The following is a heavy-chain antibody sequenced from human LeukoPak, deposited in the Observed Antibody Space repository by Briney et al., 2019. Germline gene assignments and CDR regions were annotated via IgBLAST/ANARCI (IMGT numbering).Heavy chain of an antibody. Sequence: SETLSLTCTVSGGSISIYHWSWIRQPPGKGLEWIGYIYYSGTTNYSPSLTSRVAISVDPSKNQFSLRLTSVTAADTAVYFCARLPSGGTRLDYWGQGTLVTVSS. J-gene: IGHJ4*02. D-gene: IGHD2-15*01. CDR1: GGSISIYH. V-gene: IGHV4-59*08. CDR2: IYYSGTT. CDR3: ARLPSGGTRLDY.